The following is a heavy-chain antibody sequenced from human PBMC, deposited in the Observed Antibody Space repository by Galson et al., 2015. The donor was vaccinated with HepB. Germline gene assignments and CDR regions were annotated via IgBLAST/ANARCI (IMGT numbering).Heavy chain of an antibody. CDR3: ASGFSSGWPFDY. V-gene: IGHV1-3*01. Sequence: SCKASGYTFTSYAMHWVRQAPGQRLEWMGWINAGNGNTKYSQKFQGRVTITRDTSASTAYMELSSLRSEDTAVYYCASGFSSGWPFDYWGQGTLVTVSS. CDR2: INAGNGNT. CDR1: GYTFTSYA. D-gene: IGHD6-19*01. J-gene: IGHJ4*02.